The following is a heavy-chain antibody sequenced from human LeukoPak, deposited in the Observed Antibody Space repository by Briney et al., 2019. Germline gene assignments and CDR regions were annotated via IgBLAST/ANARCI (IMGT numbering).Heavy chain of an antibody. J-gene: IGHJ4*02. Sequence: PSETLSLTCADYGGSFSGYYWSWIRQPPGKGLEWIGEINHSGSTNYNPSLKSRVTISVDTSKNQFSLKLSSVTAADTAVYYCARRMAYYDFWSGYAALDYWGQGTLVTVSS. D-gene: IGHD3-3*01. CDR1: GGSFSGYY. CDR2: INHSGST. V-gene: IGHV4-34*01. CDR3: ARRMAYYDFWSGYAALDY.